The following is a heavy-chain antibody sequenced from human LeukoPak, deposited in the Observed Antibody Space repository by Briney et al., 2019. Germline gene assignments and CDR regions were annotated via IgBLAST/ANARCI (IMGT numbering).Heavy chain of an antibody. CDR2: IYYSGST. J-gene: IGHJ5*02. V-gene: IGHV4-59*01. D-gene: IGHD3-10*01. CDR1: GGSISSYY. CDR3: ARGGYYGSGNDFRFDP. Sequence: PSETLSPTCTVSGGSISSYYWSWIRQPPGKGLEWIGYIYYSGSTNYKPSLKSRVTISVDTSKNQFSLKLSSVTAADTAVYYCARGGYYGSGNDFRFDPGGQGTLVTVSS.